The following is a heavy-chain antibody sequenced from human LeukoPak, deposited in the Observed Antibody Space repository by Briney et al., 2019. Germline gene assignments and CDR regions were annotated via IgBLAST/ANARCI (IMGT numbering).Heavy chain of an antibody. J-gene: IGHJ3*02. CDR3: AKVGIVGATYDAFDI. CDR2: IKQDGSEK. V-gene: IGHV3-7*01. D-gene: IGHD1-26*01. Sequence: PGGSLRLSCAASGFTFSSYWMSWVRQAPGKGLEWVANIKQDGSEKYYVDSVKGRFTISRDNAKNSLYLQMNSLRAEDTAVYYCAKVGIVGATYDAFDIWGQGTMVTVSS. CDR1: GFTFSSYW.